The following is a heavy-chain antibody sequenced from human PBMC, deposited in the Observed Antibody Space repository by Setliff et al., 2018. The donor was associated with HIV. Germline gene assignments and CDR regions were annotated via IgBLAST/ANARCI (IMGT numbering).Heavy chain of an antibody. CDR1: GDSINTHY. Sequence: SETLSLTCTVSGDSINTHYWSWIRQAPGKGLEWIGCISHSGNTNFNPSLNSRVTISVDTSKNQFSLRLTSVTAADTAIYHCARSTVGAGTSFPWGRGILVTVSS. CDR2: ISHSGNT. CDR3: ARSTVGAGTSFP. J-gene: IGHJ5*02. D-gene: IGHD1-26*01. V-gene: IGHV4-59*11.